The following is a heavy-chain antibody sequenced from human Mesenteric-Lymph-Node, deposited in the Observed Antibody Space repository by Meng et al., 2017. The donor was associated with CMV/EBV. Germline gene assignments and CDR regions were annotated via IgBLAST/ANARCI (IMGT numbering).Heavy chain of an antibody. J-gene: IGHJ4*02. V-gene: IGHV3-30*02. CDR1: GFTFSYYG. CDR3: VKDGNGFNLGY. D-gene: IGHD1-1*01. Sequence: GSLRLSCVGSGFTFSYYGMHWVRQAPGKGLEWVAFTWNDGRAAYYADSVKGRFTISKDNSENTLSLQMDSLRDDDTAVYYCVKDGNGFNLGYWGQGALVTVSS. CDR2: TWNDGRAA.